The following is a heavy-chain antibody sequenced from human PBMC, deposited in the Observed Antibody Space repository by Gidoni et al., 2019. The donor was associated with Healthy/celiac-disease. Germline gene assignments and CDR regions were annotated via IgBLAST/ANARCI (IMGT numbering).Heavy chain of an antibody. D-gene: IGHD2-15*01. CDR2: IYYSGST. CDR3: ARLCVVVVAAGNWFDP. V-gene: IGHV4-61*01. J-gene: IGHJ5*02. Sequence: QVQLQESGPGLVKPSEPLSLTCTVSGGSVSSGSYYWRWIRQPPGKGLEWIGYIYYSGSTNYNPSLKSRVTISVDTSKNQFSLKLSSVTAADTAVYYCARLCVVVVAAGNWFDPWGQGTLVTVSS. CDR1: GGSVSSGSYY.